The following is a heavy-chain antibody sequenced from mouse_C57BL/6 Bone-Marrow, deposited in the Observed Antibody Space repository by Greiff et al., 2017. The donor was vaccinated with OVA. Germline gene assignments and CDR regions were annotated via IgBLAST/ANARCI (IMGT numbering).Heavy chain of an antibody. Sequence: EVKLMESGGGLVQPGGSLKLSCAASGFTFSDYGMAWVRQAPRKGPEWVAFISNLAYSIYYADTVTGRFTISRENAKNTLYLEMSSLRSEDTAMYYCARVLLRTTYFDVWGTGTTVTVSS. CDR1: GFTFSDYG. D-gene: IGHD1-1*01. CDR3: ARVLLRTTYFDV. J-gene: IGHJ1*03. CDR2: ISNLAYSI. V-gene: IGHV5-15*01.